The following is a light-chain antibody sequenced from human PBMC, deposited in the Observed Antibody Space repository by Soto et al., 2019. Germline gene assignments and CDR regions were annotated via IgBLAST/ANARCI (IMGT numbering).Light chain of an antibody. CDR3: QQRSNWSPWT. J-gene: IGKJ1*01. Sequence: EIVSTQSPATLSLSPGERATLSCRASQSVSSYLAWYQQKPGQAPRLLIYDASNRATGIPARFSGSGSGTDFTLTISSLEPEDFAVYYCQQRSNWSPWTLGPGTKVDIK. V-gene: IGKV3-11*01. CDR2: DAS. CDR1: QSVSSY.